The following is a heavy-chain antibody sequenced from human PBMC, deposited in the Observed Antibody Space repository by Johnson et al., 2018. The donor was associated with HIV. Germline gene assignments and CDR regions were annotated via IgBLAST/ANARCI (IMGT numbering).Heavy chain of an antibody. V-gene: IGHV3-66*01. CDR1: GITVSSSY. J-gene: IGHJ3*02. D-gene: IGHD2-21*02. CDR3: ARGGGAYCGGDCLRTFDI. CDR2: IHSDDST. Sequence: MQLVESGGGLVQPGGSLRLYCVASGITVSSSYMSWVRQAPGKGLEWVSVIHSDDSTYYADSVKGRLTISRDNSKNTVYLQMNSLRAEDTAVYYCARGGGAYCGGDCLRTFDIWGQGTMFTASS.